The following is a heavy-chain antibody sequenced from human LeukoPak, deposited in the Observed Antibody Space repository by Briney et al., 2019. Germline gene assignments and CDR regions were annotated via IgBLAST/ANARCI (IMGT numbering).Heavy chain of an antibody. CDR1: GGSISSSY. J-gene: IGHJ4*02. CDR2: IYYRGDT. CDR3: ARHPYSNFVLDY. D-gene: IGHD4-11*01. V-gene: IGHV4-59*08. Sequence: PSETLSLTCTVSGGSISSSYWSWIRQPPGKGLEWIGYIYYRGDTKYNPSLKSRVTISVDTSKNQFSLKLSSVTAADTAVYYCARHPYSNFVLDYWGQGTLVTVSS.